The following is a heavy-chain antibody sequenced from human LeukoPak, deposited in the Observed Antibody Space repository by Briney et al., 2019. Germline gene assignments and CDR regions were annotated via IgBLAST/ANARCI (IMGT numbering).Heavy chain of an antibody. V-gene: IGHV2-5*02. CDR3: AHRGTVTTRYVYFDY. CDR1: GFSLSTSGVE. Sequence: KESGPTLVKPTPTLTLTSTFSGFSLSTSGVEVGWIRQPPGKALEWLALIYWDDDKRYSPSPKSRLTITKDSSKNQVVLTMTNMDVVDTATYYCAHRGTVTTRYVYFDYWGQGTLVTVSS. J-gene: IGHJ4*02. CDR2: IYWDDDK. D-gene: IGHD4-17*01.